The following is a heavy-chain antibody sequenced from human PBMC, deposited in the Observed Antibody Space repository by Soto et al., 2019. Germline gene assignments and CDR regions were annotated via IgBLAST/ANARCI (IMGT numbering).Heavy chain of an antibody. Sequence: QVQLQESGPGLVKPSETLSLTCTVSGGSISSYYWSWIRQPPGKGLEWIGYIYYSGSTNYNPSLRGGFTIQEDPPRNQFSLKRSFVPAAETAVYYCARVGGGPFDIWGQGKMATVSS. D-gene: IGHD3-16*01. CDR2: IYYSGST. CDR3: ARVGGGPFDI. J-gene: IGHJ3*02. CDR1: GGSISSYY. V-gene: IGHV4-59*01.